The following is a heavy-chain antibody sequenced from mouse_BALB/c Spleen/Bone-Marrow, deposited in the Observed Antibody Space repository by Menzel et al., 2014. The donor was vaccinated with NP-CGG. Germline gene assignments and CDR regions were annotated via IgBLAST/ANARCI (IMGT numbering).Heavy chain of an antibody. CDR3: ARVWYFDY. V-gene: IGHV5-6-3*01. CDR1: GFTFSSYG. J-gene: IGHJ2*03. Sequence: EVQRVESGGGLVQPGGSLKLSCAASGFTFSSYGMSWVRQTPDKRLESVATINSNGGSTYYPDSVKGRFTISRDNAKNTLYLQMSSLKSEDTAMYYCARVWYFDYWGQGTSLTVSS. CDR2: INSNGGST.